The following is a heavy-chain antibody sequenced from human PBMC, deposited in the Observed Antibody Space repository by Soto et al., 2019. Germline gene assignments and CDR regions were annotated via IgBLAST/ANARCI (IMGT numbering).Heavy chain of an antibody. Sequence: QITLKESGPTLVKPTQTLTLTCTFSGFSLTTRGVGVGWIRQPPGKALECLALIYWDDDKRYSPSLQSRLSITKDTSKNPVVLTMTNVDPVDTATYYCAHMPNYYQYAWFDPWGQGTLVSVSS. CDR2: IYWDDDK. CDR1: GFSLTTRGVG. V-gene: IGHV2-5*02. J-gene: IGHJ5*02. CDR3: AHMPNYYQYAWFDP. D-gene: IGHD3-16*01.